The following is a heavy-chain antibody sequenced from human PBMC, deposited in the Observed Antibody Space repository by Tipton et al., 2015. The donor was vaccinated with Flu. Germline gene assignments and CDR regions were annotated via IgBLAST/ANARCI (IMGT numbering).Heavy chain of an antibody. V-gene: IGHV4-4*08. Sequence: TLSLTCTVSGGSISAYYWTWIRQPPGKGLEWIGNVYTSGSTNYASSLKSRVTISVDTSKNQFSLKLTSVTDADTAVYYCARDRVGWGNYYGLDVWGQGTTVTVAS. J-gene: IGHJ6*02. CDR3: ARDRVGWGNYYGLDV. CDR2: VYTSGST. D-gene: IGHD3-10*01. CDR1: GGSISAYY.